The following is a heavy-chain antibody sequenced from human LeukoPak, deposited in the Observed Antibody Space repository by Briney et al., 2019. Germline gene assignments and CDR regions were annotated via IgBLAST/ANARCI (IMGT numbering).Heavy chain of an antibody. CDR1: GFTFSSYW. CDR2: IASDGSST. Sequence: GGSLRLSCAASGFTFSSYWMNWVRQAPGKGLVWVSRIASDGSSTTYADSVKGRFIISRDNAKNTLYLQMNSLRVADTAVYYCARGRPHGNDYWGQGTLVTVSS. J-gene: IGHJ4*02. V-gene: IGHV3-74*01. D-gene: IGHD4-23*01. CDR3: ARGRPHGNDY.